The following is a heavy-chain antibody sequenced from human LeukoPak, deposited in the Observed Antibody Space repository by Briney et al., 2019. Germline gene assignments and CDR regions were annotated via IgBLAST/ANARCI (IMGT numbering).Heavy chain of an antibody. D-gene: IGHD6-13*01. J-gene: IGHJ4*02. CDR3: ARGASHLAAGTFDY. CDR1: GYTFTSYY. V-gene: IGHV1-69*13. CDR2: IIPIFGTA. Sequence: GASVKVSCKASGYTFTSYYMHWVRQAPGQGLEWMGGIIPIFGTANYAQKFQGRVTITADESTSTAYMELSSLRSEDTAVYYCARGASHLAAGTFDYWGQGTLVTVSS.